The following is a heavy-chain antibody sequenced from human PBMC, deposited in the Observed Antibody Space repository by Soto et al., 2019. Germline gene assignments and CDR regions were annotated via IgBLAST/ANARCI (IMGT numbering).Heavy chain of an antibody. V-gene: IGHV1-18*04. CDR2: ISAYNCNT. Sequence: QVQLVQSGAEVKKPGASVKVSCKASGYTFTSYGISWVRQSPGQGLEGMGWISAYNCNTNYAQKLQGRVTMTTDPATSTAYMELRSLRSDDTAVYYCARVSFDYGDYGSLDYWGQGTLVTVSS. J-gene: IGHJ4*02. D-gene: IGHD4-17*01. CDR3: ARVSFDYGDYGSLDY. CDR1: GYTFTSYG.